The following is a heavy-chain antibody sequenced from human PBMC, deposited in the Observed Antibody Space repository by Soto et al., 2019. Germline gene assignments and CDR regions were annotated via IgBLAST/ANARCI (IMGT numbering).Heavy chain of an antibody. V-gene: IGHV4-39*01. CDR2: IYYSGST. J-gene: IGHJ4*02. D-gene: IGHD2-15*01. Sequence: SETLSLTCTVSGGSISSSSYYWGWIRQPPGKGLEWIGSIYYSGSTYYNPSLKSRVTISADTSKNQFSLKLSSVTATDTAVYYCARHPKIRYCSGGNCYFCDYWGQGTLVTVSS. CDR1: GGSISSSSYY. CDR3: ARHPKIRYCSGGNCYFCDY.